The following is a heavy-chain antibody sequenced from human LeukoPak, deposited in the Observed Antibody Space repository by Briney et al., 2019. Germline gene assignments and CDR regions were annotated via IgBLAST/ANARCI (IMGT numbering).Heavy chain of an antibody. J-gene: IGHJ6*02. CDR1: GFSFSSYA. D-gene: IGHD2-21*02. CDR2: ISGSGAST. V-gene: IGHV3-23*01. Sequence: GGSLRLSCAASGFSFSSYAMSWVRQAPGKGLEWVSAISGSGASTYYADSVKGRFTISRDNSKNTLYLQMNILRAGDTAVYYCAKFGVTAKYGMDVWGQGTTVTVSS. CDR3: AKFGVTAKYGMDV.